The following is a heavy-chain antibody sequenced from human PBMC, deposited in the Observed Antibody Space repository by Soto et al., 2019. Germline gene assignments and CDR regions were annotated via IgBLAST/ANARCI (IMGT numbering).Heavy chain of an antibody. CDR3: ARLPHGGYSNYYYMDV. J-gene: IGHJ6*03. CDR1: GGSISSSSYY. D-gene: IGHD5-18*01. CDR2: IYYSGST. V-gene: IGHV4-39*01. Sequence: SETLSLTCTGSGGSISSSSYYWGWIRQPPGKGLEWIGSIYYSGSTYYNPSLKSRVTISVDTSKNQFSLKLSSVTAADTAVYYCARLPHGGYSNYYYMDVWGKGTTVT.